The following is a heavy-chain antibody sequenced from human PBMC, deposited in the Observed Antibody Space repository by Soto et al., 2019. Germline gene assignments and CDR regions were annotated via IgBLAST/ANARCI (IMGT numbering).Heavy chain of an antibody. CDR3: AHTMAPRIFDY. CDR2: IYWDDDK. CDR1: GFSLITSGVG. Sequence: QITLKEAGPTLVKPTQTLTLTCSFSGFSLITSGVGVGWIRQPPGKALEGLALIYWDDDKGYSTPLKSRLTLTNDTTKNQVALTMTSMDPADTATYYCAHTMAPRIFDYWGQGILVTVSS. J-gene: IGHJ4*02. V-gene: IGHV2-5*02.